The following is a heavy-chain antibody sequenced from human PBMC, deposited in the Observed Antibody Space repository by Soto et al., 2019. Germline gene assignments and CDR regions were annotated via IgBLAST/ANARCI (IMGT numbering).Heavy chain of an antibody. CDR2: ISSGSNT. Sequence: EVQLLESGGGLVQPGGSLRLSCVASGFPFSSYAMSWVRQTPGRGLECVSSISSGSNTYYTDSVRGRFTISRDNSKNSVYLQMSSLRADATALYYCAKASAPGNSDGMDVWGQGTTVSVSS. CDR1: GFPFSSYA. J-gene: IGHJ6*02. D-gene: IGHD1-7*01. CDR3: AKASAPGNSDGMDV. V-gene: IGHV3-23*01.